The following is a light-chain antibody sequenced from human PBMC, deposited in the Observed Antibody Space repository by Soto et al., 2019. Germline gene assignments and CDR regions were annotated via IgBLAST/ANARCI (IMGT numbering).Light chain of an antibody. CDR2: KAS. Sequence: IQKTQSPSTLSASIGDRVTLTCRASQNINNWLAWYQQKPGKAPKLLIYKASSLERGVPSRFSGSGSGTEFTLTISSLQPDDLASYYCQHYDHYPITFGQGTRLEIK. V-gene: IGKV1-5*03. CDR1: QNINNW. CDR3: QHYDHYPIT. J-gene: IGKJ5*01.